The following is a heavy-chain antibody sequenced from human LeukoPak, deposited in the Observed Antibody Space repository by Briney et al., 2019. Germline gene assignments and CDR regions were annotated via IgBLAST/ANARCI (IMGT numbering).Heavy chain of an antibody. CDR2: IIPIFGTA. V-gene: IGHV1-69*05. CDR3: ARGDNWNYGAFDI. CDR1: GGTFSSYA. J-gene: IGHJ3*02. Sequence: SVKVSCKASGGTFSSYAISWVRQAPGQGLEWMGGIIPIFGTANYAQKFQGRVTITRDTSASTAYMELSSLRSEDMAVYYCARGDNWNYGAFDIWGQGTMVTVSS. D-gene: IGHD1-7*01.